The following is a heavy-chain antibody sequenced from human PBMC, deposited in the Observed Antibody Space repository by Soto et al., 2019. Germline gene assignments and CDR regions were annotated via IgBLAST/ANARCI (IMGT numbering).Heavy chain of an antibody. Sequence: SETLSLTCTVSGGSISSSSYYWGWIRQPPGKGLEWIGSIYYSGSTYYNPSLKSRVTISVDQSKNQFSLKLSSLTAADTAVYYCARRALKYYYDSSGYYYPPPPFDYWGQGTLVTVS. CDR1: GGSISSSSYY. CDR3: ARRALKYYYDSSGYYYPPPPFDY. V-gene: IGHV4-39*01. J-gene: IGHJ4*02. D-gene: IGHD3-22*01. CDR2: IYYSGST.